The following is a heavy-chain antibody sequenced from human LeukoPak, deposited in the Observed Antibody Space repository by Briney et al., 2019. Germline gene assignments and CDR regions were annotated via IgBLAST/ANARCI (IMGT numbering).Heavy chain of an antibody. CDR1: GFTFSSYA. D-gene: IGHD5-18*01. Sequence: PGGSLRLSCAASGFTFSSYAMSWVRQAPGKGLEWVSAISGSGGSTYYTDSVKGRFTISRDNSKNTLYLQMNSLRAEDTAVYYCAKDGWIPQGYYGMDVWGQGTTVTVSS. J-gene: IGHJ6*02. CDR3: AKDGWIPQGYYGMDV. CDR2: ISGSGGST. V-gene: IGHV3-23*01.